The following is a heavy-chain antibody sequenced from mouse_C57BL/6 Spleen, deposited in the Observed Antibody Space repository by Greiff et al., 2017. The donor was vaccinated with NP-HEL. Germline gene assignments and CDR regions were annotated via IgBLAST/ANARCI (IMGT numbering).Heavy chain of an antibody. J-gene: IGHJ4*01. CDR3: ARSIYDGYGYAMDY. CDR1: GYTFTSYW. D-gene: IGHD2-3*01. Sequence: QVQLQQPGAELVKPGASVKLSCKASGYTFTSYWMQWVKQRPGQGLEWIGEIDPSDSYTNYNQKFKGKATLTVDTSSSTAYMQLSSLTSEDSAVYYCARSIYDGYGYAMDYWGQGTSVTVSS. CDR2: IDPSDSYT. V-gene: IGHV1-50*01.